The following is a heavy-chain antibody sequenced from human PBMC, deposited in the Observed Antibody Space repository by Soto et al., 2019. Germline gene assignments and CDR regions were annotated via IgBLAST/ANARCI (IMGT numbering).Heavy chain of an antibody. D-gene: IGHD2-15*01. V-gene: IGHV3-13*01. CDR2: IDTAGDT. CDR3: ARGGTSLLIPFDP. CDR1: GFTFSSYD. Sequence: HPGGSLRLSCAASGFTFSSYDMHWVRQATGKGLEWVSTIDTAGDTYYPGSVKGRFTISRENAKNSLYLQMNSLRAGDTAVYYCARGGTSLLIPFDPWGQGTLVTVSS. J-gene: IGHJ5*02.